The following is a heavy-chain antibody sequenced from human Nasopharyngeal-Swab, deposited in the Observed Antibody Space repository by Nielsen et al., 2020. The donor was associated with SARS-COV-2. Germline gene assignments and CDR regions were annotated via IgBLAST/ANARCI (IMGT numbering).Heavy chain of an antibody. J-gene: IGHJ5*02. D-gene: IGHD3-3*01. Sequence: VRQAPGKGLEWVANIKQDGSEKYYVDSVKGRFTISRDNAKNSLYLQMNSLRAEDPAVYSFARGWSGYYTAFWFDPWGQGTLVTVSS. CDR2: IKQDGSEK. CDR3: ARGWSGYYTAFWFDP. V-gene: IGHV3-7*01.